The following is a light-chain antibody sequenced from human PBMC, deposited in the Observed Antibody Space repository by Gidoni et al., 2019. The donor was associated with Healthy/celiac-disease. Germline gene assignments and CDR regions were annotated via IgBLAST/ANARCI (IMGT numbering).Light chain of an antibody. V-gene: IGKV1-12*01. J-gene: IGKJ3*01. Sequence: DIQMTQSPSSVSASVGDRVTITCRASQGISSWLDWYQQKPGKAPKLLIYAASSLQSGVPSRFSGSGSGTDFTLTISSLQPEDFATYYCQQANSFPREVTFGPGTKVDIK. CDR2: AAS. CDR3: QQANSFPREVT. CDR1: QGISSW.